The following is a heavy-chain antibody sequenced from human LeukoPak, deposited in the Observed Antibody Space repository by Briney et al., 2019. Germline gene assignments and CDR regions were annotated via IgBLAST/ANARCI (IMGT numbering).Heavy chain of an antibody. CDR2: ISSSSSYI. CDR3: AVPSGSYYGGDAFDI. V-gene: IGHV3-21*01. Sequence: GGSLRLSCAASGFTFSSYSMNWVRQAPGKGLEWVSCISSSSSYIYYADSVKGRFTISRDNAKNSLYLQMNSLRAEDTAVYYCAVPSGSYYGGDAFDIWGQGTMMTVSS. J-gene: IGHJ3*02. D-gene: IGHD1-26*01. CDR1: GFTFSSYS.